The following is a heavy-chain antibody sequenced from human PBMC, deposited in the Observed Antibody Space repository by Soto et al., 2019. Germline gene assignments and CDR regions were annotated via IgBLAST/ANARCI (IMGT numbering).Heavy chain of an antibody. CDR2: IDHNGIT. CDR3: VRLNRDYYYHGMDV. CDR1: GDSISNSKW. V-gene: IGHV4-4*02. J-gene: IGHJ6*02. Sequence: PSETLSLTCAVSGDSISNSKWWTWVRQTPGKGLEWIGKIDHNGITNYNPSLESRVTILKDNSKNQLSLKLSSVTGADSAVYYCVRLNRDYYYHGMDVWGQGATVTVSS.